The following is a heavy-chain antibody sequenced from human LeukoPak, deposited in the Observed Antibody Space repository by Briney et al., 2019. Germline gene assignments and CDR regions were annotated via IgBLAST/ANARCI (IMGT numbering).Heavy chain of an antibody. V-gene: IGHV3-23*01. Sequence: PGGSLRLSCAASGFTFSTYAMNWVRQAPGKGLEWVSGIASEGAGTYYAASVKGRFTVSRDNFKNTLYLQMNSLGAADTAVYYCAKDRAGYSGARGFDCWGQGTLVTVSS. CDR1: GFTFSTYA. CDR3: AKDRAGYSGARGFDC. J-gene: IGHJ4*02. D-gene: IGHD5-12*01. CDR2: IASEGAGT.